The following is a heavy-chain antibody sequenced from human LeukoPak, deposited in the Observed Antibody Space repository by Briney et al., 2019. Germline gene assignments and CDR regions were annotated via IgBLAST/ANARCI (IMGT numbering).Heavy chain of an antibody. D-gene: IGHD2/OR15-2a*01. V-gene: IGHV3-30*02. J-gene: IGHJ4*02. Sequence: GGSLRLSCAASGFTFSTFWMSWLRQAPGKGLEWVAFISYDGSTKTYADSVKGRFTTSRDISLHLQMNSLRAEDTAVYYCVRNNNNDYWGQGTLVTVSS. CDR1: GFTFSTFW. CDR3: VRNNNNDY. CDR2: ISYDGSTK.